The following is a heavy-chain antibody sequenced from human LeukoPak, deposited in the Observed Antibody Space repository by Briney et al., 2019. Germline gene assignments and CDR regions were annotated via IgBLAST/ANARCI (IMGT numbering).Heavy chain of an antibody. V-gene: IGHV1-8*01. CDR3: ARGVVPAAVNWFDP. J-gene: IGHJ5*02. CDR1: GYTFTSYD. CDR2: MNPNSGNT. Sequence: ASVKVSCKASGYTFTSYDINWVRQATGQGLEWMGWMNPNSGNTGYAQKFQGRVTITADESTSTAYMELSSLRSEDTAVYYCARGVVPAAVNWFDPWGQGTLVTVSS. D-gene: IGHD2-2*01.